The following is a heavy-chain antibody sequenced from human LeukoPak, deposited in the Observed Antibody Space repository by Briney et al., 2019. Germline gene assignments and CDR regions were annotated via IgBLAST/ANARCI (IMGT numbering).Heavy chain of an antibody. CDR1: GFSFTDYY. CDR2: ISRTGHST. J-gene: IGHJ6*03. CDR3: ARAGDSGDFPLGYFYYMDV. Sequence: PGGSLRLSCEASGFSFTDYYVTWIRQAPGKGLEWVSFISRTGHSTYYGDSVAGRFPISRDTAKNSLFLQMTSLRAEDTAVYYCARAGDSGDFPLGYFYYMDVWGKGTTVTVSS. V-gene: IGHV3-11*01. D-gene: IGHD4-17*01.